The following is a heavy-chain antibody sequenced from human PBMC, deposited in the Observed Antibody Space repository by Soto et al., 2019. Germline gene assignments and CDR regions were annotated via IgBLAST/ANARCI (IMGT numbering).Heavy chain of an antibody. CDR1: GFTFRTYT. V-gene: IGHV3-21*04. CDR2: IRGFSPYT. CDR3: ARDRVRVILVVLTDQPSAFDF. Sequence: EVQLVESGGGLVKPGGSLRLSCISSGFTFRTYTMNWVRQAPGKGLEWVSGIRGFSPYTFYAESVKGRFTISRDNAKNSLYLQIRSLRAEDTAIYYCARDRVRVILVVLTDQPSAFDFWGQGTRVTVPS. J-gene: IGHJ4*02. D-gene: IGHD3-22*01.